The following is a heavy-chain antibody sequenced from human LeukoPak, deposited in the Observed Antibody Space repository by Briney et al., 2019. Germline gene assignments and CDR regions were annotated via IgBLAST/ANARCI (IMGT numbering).Heavy chain of an antibody. CDR3: ARETPGYYYYYMDV. CDR2: IKQDGSEK. J-gene: IGHJ6*03. Sequence: GGSLRLSCAASGFTFSSYWMSWVRQAPGKGLEWVANIKQDGSEKYYVDSVKGRFTISRDNAKNSLYLQMNSLRAEDTAVYYCARETPGYYYYYMDVWGKGTTVTVSS. CDR1: GFTFSSYW. V-gene: IGHV3-7*01. D-gene: IGHD1-1*01.